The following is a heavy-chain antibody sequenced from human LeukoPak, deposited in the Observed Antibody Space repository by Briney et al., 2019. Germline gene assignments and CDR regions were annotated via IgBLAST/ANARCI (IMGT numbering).Heavy chain of an antibody. D-gene: IGHD2-8*01. Sequence: ASVKVSCKASGGTFSSYTISWVRQAPGQGLEWMGRIIPILGIANYAQKFQGRVTITADKSTSTAYMELSSLRSEDTAVYHCAYCTNGVCYRGGVYGMDVWGQGTTVTVSS. V-gene: IGHV1-69*02. J-gene: IGHJ6*02. CDR2: IIPILGIA. CDR1: GGTFSSYT. CDR3: AYCTNGVCYRGGVYGMDV.